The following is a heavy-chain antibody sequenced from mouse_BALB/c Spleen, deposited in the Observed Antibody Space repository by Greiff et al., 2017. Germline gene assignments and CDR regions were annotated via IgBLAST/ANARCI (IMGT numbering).Heavy chain of an antibody. Sequence: EVQLVESGPELVKPGASVKMSCKASGYTFTSYVMHWVKQKPGQGLEWIGYINPYNDGTKYNEKFKGKATLTSDKSSSTAYMELSSLTSEDSAVYYCARNGYYYSSSGAYAMDYWGQGTSVTVSS. D-gene: IGHD1-1*01. CDR1: GYTFTSYV. V-gene: IGHV1-14*01. CDR3: ARNGYYYSSSGAYAMDY. J-gene: IGHJ4*01. CDR2: INPYNDGT.